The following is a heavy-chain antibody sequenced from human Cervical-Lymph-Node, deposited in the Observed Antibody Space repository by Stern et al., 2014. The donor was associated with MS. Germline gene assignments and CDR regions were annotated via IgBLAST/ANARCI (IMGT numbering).Heavy chain of an antibody. CDR2: IYPGDSDI. Sequence: EVQLVESGAEVRKPGESLTISCLASGYSFYSYWIGWVRQMPGKGLEWMGFIYPGDSDIRYSPSFQGQVTISADKSINTAYLQWSSLKASDTAMYYCARRGVTTRFDYWGQGTLVTVSS. V-gene: IGHV5-51*01. CDR3: ARRGVTTRFDY. CDR1: GYSFYSYW. J-gene: IGHJ4*02. D-gene: IGHD3-3*01.